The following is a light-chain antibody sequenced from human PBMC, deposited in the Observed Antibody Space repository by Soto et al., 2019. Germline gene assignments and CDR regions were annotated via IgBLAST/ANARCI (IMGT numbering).Light chain of an antibody. CDR1: SSNIGAPYD. CDR3: QSYDSRLRGSV. Sequence: QSVLTQPPSVSGAPGRTITISCTGSSSNIGAPYDVHWYQHLPGTAPKLLIYGNNNRPSGVPDRFSGSKSGTSASLAITGLQAEDEADYYCQSYDSRLRGSVFGGGTKLTVL. J-gene: IGLJ2*01. V-gene: IGLV1-40*01. CDR2: GNN.